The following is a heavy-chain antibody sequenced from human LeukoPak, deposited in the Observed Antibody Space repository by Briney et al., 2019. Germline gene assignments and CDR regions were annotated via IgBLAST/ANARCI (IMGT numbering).Heavy chain of an antibody. D-gene: IGHD2-21*02. CDR3: ARVGIRTDCGGDCYSEGFDY. V-gene: IGHV4-39*07. J-gene: IGHJ4*02. Sequence: SETLSLTCTVSGGSISSSSYYWGWIRQPPGKGLEWIGEINHSGSTNYNPSLKSRVTISVDTSKNQFSLKLSSVTAADTAVYYCARVGIRTDCGGDCYSEGFDYWGQGTLVTVSS. CDR2: INHSGST. CDR1: GGSISSSSYY.